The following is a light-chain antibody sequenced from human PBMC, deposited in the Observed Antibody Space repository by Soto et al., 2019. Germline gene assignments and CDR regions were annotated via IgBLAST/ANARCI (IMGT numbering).Light chain of an antibody. V-gene: IGLV2-14*03. J-gene: IGLJ1*01. CDR1: SSDVGGFNS. CDR3: SSYTSTMTNV. CDR2: DVV. Sequence: QSALTQPASVSGSPGQSITISCTGTSSDVGGFNSVSWYQLRPGTAPKLILYDVVDRPSGVSYRFSGSKSGNTASLTISGLQAAHEADYFCSSYTSTMTNVFGSGTKVTV.